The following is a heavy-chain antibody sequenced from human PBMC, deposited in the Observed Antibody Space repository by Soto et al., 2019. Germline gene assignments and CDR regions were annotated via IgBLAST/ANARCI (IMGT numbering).Heavy chain of an antibody. Sequence: QVQLVQSGAEVKTPGSSVKVSCKTSGVSFNNNGIGWERHAPGHGLVWMGGVSPPFRTSKAARKFQGIISITRHQATGKVNMELSSLTSEDTAQYYCARVLYYGSGRYSPYGMDVWGQGTTVTVSS. J-gene: IGHJ6*02. V-gene: IGHV1-69*01. CDR1: GVSFNNNG. CDR2: VSPPFRTS. CDR3: ARVLYYGSGRYSPYGMDV. D-gene: IGHD3-10*01.